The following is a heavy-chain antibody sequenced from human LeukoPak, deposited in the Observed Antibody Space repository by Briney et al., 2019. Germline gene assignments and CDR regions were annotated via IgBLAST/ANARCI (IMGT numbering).Heavy chain of an antibody. CDR2: IYYSGST. CDR3: AREPPAHCFDP. J-gene: IGHJ5*02. CDR1: GDSISSGGYY. V-gene: IGHV4-31*03. Sequence: SETLSLTCTVSGDSISSGGYYWTWIRQYPGKGLEWIGNIYYSGSTSYSPSLKSRVSISVDTSNNQFSLKVRSVTAADTAVYYCAREPPAHCFDPWGQGTLVTVSS.